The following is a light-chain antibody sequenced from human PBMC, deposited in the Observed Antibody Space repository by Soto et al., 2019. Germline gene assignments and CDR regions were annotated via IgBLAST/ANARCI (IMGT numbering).Light chain of an antibody. J-gene: IGLJ1*01. V-gene: IGLV2-14*03. CDR1: SSDVGSYNS. CDR3: SSYAGSGLDV. CDR2: DVS. Sequence: QSVLAQPASVSGSPGQSITISCTGTSSDVGSYNSVSWYQQYPGKAPTLMIHDVSNRPSGVSNRFSGSRSGNTASLTISGLQAEDEADYHCSSYAGSGLDVFGTGTKVTVL.